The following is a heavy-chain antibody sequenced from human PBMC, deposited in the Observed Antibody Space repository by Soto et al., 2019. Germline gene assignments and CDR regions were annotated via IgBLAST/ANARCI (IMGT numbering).Heavy chain of an antibody. CDR2: ISYDGSNK. J-gene: IGHJ6*02. V-gene: IGHV3-30-3*01. D-gene: IGHD2-15*01. Sequence: GGSLRLSCAASGCTFSSYAMHWVRQAPGKGLEWVAVISYDGSNKYYADSVKGRFTISRDNSKNTLYLQMNSLRAEDTAVYYCARWRDCSGGSCYFPAHLPNYYYYGMDVWGQGTTVTVSS. CDR1: GCTFSSYA. CDR3: ARWRDCSGGSCYFPAHLPNYYYYGMDV.